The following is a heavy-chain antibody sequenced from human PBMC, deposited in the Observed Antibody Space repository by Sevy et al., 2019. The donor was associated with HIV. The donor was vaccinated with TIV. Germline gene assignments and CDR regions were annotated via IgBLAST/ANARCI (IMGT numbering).Heavy chain of an antibody. D-gene: IGHD1-7*01. V-gene: IGHV7-4-1*02. CDR1: GYTFTSYA. CDR3: ARSITGTIFFGSEYYYYGMDV. J-gene: IGHJ6*02. CDR2: INTNTGNP. Sequence: ASVKVSCKASGYTFTSYAMNWVRQAPGQGLEWMGWINTNTGNPTYAQGFTGRFVFSLDTSVSTAYLQISSLKAEDTAVYYCARSITGTIFFGSEYYYYGMDVWGQGTTVTASS.